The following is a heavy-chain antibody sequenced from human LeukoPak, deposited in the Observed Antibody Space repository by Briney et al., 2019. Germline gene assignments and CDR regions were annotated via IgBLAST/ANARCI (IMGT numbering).Heavy chain of an antibody. CDR2: IRYDGSNK. Sequence: PGGSLRPSCAASGFTFSSYGMHWVRQAPGKGLEWVAFIRYDGSNKYYADSVKGRFTISRDNSKNTLYLQMNSLRAEDTAVYYCAKDQYFWSGYYSYFDYWGQGTLVTVSS. CDR1: GFTFSSYG. CDR3: AKDQYFWSGYYSYFDY. J-gene: IGHJ4*02. V-gene: IGHV3-30*02. D-gene: IGHD3-3*01.